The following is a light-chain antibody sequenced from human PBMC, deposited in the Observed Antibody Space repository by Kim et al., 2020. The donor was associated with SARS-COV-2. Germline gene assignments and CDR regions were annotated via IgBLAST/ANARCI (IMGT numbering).Light chain of an antibody. CDR1: SSDVGAYDY. Sequence: QSVLTQPPSASGSPGQSVTISCTGTSSDVGAYDYVCWYQQHPGKAPKLMIYDVNQRPSGVPDRFSGSKSGNTASLTVSGLRSEDEADYYCSSYAGNNDLVFGGGTQLTVL. CDR3: SSYAGNNDLV. J-gene: IGLJ3*02. CDR2: DVN. V-gene: IGLV2-8*01.